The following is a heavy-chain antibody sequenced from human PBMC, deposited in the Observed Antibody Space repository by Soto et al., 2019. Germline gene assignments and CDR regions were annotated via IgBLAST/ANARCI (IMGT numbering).Heavy chain of an antibody. CDR2: ISGSGHNI. J-gene: IGHJ4*01. Sequence: GGSISVPNSSAGVNCRDFYFSLISKKTRRRLEWLSYISGSGHNIYYADSVKGRFTICRDNGKKSLHLQMNSLRVEDTAVYYCVSRLFDGDNSALFLEYWGHGTQVTVSS. CDR1: GVNCRDFY. CDR3: VSRLFDGDNSALFLEY. V-gene: IGHV3-11*01. D-gene: IGHD4-17*01.